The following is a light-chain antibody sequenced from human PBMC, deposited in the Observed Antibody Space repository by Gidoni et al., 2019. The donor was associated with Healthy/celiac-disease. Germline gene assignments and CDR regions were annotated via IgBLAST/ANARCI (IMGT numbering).Light chain of an antibody. Sequence: DIQMTQSPSSLSASVGDRVTITCRASQSISSYLNWYQQKPGKAPKLLIYAASSLQSGVPSRFSGSGSGTDLNLTISSLQPEDFATYYCQQSYSTPKFTFGPGTKVDIK. CDR2: AAS. CDR1: QSISSY. CDR3: QQSYSTPKFT. J-gene: IGKJ3*01. V-gene: IGKV1-39*01.